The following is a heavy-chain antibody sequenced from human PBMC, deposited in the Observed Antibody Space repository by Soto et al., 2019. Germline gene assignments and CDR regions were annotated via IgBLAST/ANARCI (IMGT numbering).Heavy chain of an antibody. D-gene: IGHD6-19*01. CDR3: ASRIAVAGTGVDY. J-gene: IGHJ4*02. V-gene: IGHV1-8*01. CDR2: MNPNSGNT. CDR1: GYTFTSYD. Sequence: ASVKVSCKASGYTFTSYDINWVRQATGQGLEWMGWMNPNSGNTGYAQKFQGRVTMTRNTSISTAYLQWSSLKASDTAMYYCASRIAVAGTGVDYWGQGTLVTVSS.